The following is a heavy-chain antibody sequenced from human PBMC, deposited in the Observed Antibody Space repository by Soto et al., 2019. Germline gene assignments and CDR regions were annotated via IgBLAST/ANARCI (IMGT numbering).Heavy chain of an antibody. V-gene: IGHV4-4*07. Sequence: QLQLQESGPGLMKPSETLSLTCTVSGGSISPYYWSWIRQPAGKGLEWIGRIYTSGRTNYNPSLKSRLTMSVDTSKNQFSLRLSSVTAADTAVYYCARSGNSGYSPHGSWGQGTLVTVSS. D-gene: IGHD5-12*01. CDR1: GGSISPYY. J-gene: IGHJ5*02. CDR3: ARSGNSGYSPHGS. CDR2: IYTSGRT.